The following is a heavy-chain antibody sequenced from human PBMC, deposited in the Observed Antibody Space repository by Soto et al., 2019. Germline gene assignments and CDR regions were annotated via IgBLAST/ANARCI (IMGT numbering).Heavy chain of an antibody. D-gene: IGHD3-22*01. CDR2: IIPIFGTA. CDR3: ARAGAHYYYSSGYYCDY. V-gene: IGHV1-69*06. J-gene: IGHJ4*02. Sequence: QVQLVQSGAEVKKPGSSVKVSCKASGGTFSSYAISWVRQAPGQGLEWMGGIIPIFGTANYAQKFQGRVTITADKSTSTAYMELSSLRSEDTAVYYCARAGAHYYYSSGYYCDYWGQGTLVTVSS. CDR1: GGTFSSYA.